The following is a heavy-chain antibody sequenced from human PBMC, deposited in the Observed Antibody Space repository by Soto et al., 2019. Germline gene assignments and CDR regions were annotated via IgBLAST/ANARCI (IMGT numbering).Heavy chain of an antibody. CDR3: ARGLYRSGSYRDYFDY. Sequence: GASGKVSCEASGGTLSRYGISWGRQAPGQGLEWMGGIIPIFGTANYAQKFPGRVTITADESTSTAYMELSSLRSEDTAVYYCARGLYRSGSYRDYFDYWGQGTLVTVSS. CDR2: IIPIFGTA. J-gene: IGHJ4*02. D-gene: IGHD3-10*01. V-gene: IGHV1-69*13. CDR1: GGTLSRYG.